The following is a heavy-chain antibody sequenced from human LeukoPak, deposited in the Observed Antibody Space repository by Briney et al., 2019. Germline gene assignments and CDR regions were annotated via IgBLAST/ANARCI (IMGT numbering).Heavy chain of an antibody. D-gene: IGHD2-2*01. CDR3: ARSPSPHLVIPAADFDY. V-gene: IGHV3-21*01. J-gene: IGHJ4*02. Sequence: GGSLRLSCAASGFTFSSYSMNWVRQAPGKGLEWVSSISSRSSDIYYTDSIKGRFTISRDNAKKSLYLQMNSLRAEDTAVYYCARSPSPHLVIPAADFDYWGQGTLVTVSS. CDR1: GFTFSSYS. CDR2: ISSRSSDI.